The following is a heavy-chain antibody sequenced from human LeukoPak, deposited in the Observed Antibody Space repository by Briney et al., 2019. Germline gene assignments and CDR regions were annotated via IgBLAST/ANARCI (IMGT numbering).Heavy chain of an antibody. Sequence: GGSLRLSCAASGFTFSSYDMHWVRQAPGKGLEWVAVIWFDGSNKYYADSVKGRFTISRDNSKNTLYLQMNSLRAEDTAVYYCAKGYYYGSGKESYYFDYWGQGTLVTVSS. J-gene: IGHJ4*02. CDR2: IWFDGSNK. V-gene: IGHV3-33*06. D-gene: IGHD3-10*01. CDR1: GFTFSSYD. CDR3: AKGYYYGSGKESYYFDY.